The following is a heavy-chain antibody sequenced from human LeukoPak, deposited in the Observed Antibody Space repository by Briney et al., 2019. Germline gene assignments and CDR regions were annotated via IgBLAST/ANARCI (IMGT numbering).Heavy chain of an antibody. CDR3: ARGLKVLNSYYFGMDV. V-gene: IGHV4-4*07. J-gene: IGHJ6*02. Sequence: SETLSLTCTVSGDSMTRYYWSFIRQPAGKGLEWIGRIHTTGTTWYNASLKSRVTMSVDPSKNQFSLRLTSVTAADTAVYYCARGLKVLNSYYFGMDVWGQGTTVTVSS. D-gene: IGHD3-16*01. CDR2: IHTTGTT. CDR1: GDSMTRYY.